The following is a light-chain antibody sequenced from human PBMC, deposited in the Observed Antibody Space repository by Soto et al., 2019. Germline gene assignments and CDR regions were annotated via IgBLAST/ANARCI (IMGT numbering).Light chain of an antibody. J-gene: IGLJ3*02. CDR3: AAWDDSLNGGV. V-gene: IGLV1-44*01. Sequence: QSVVTQPPSASGTPGQRVTISCSGSSSNIGTNNVGWYQHLPGMAPKLLMFSNNQRPSGVPERFSASKSGTSASLAISGLQSEDEGDYYCAAWDDSLNGGVFGGGTKLTVL. CDR2: SNN. CDR1: SSNIGTNN.